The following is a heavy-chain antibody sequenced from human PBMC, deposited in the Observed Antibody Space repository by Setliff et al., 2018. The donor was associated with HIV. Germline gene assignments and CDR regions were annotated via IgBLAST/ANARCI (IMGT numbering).Heavy chain of an antibody. CDR1: GFIFEDFT. CDR3: ARDPTVGSPDYFDF. V-gene: IGHV3-43*01. CDR2: ISWDGSSA. J-gene: IGHJ4*02. D-gene: IGHD1-26*01. Sequence: SCAASGFIFEDFTMNWVRQVPGKGLEWVALISWDGSSAYYADSVEGRFTISRDNSRNRLFLQMNSLRVEDTAVYYCARDPTVGSPDYFDFWGQGTLVTVSS.